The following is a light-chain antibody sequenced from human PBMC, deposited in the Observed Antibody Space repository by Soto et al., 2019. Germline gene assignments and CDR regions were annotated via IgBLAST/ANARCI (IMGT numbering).Light chain of an antibody. CDR2: GVT. J-gene: IGLJ1*01. V-gene: IGLV2-14*01. CDR1: SSDIGGYNY. CDR3: TSYTSSSTDV. Sequence: QSALTQPASVSESPGQSITISCAGTSSDIGGYNYVSWYQQHPDKAPKLMIYGVTNRPSGVSDRFSGSKSGNTASLTISGLQAEAEADYYCTSYTSSSTDVFGTGTKGTVL.